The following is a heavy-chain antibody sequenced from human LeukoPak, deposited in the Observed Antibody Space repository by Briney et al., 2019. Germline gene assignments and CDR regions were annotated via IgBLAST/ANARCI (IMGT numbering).Heavy chain of an antibody. V-gene: IGHV1-18*01. D-gene: IGHD1-26*01. CDR3: ARGGGTYWADH. J-gene: IGHJ1*01. Sequence: ASVKVSCTASGYIFIGYGLSWVRQAPGQGLEWMGWINTDNGQTDFAQKFQDRIIMTTDTSTSTAYLEVTSLRSDDTAVYYCARGGGTYWADHWGQGTLVTVSS. CDR1: GYIFIGYG. CDR2: INTDNGQT.